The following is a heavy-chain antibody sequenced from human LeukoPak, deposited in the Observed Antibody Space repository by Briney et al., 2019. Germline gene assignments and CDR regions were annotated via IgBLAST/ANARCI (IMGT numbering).Heavy chain of an antibody. J-gene: IGHJ4*02. CDR3: ARGRAVLRAFDY. CDR2: INHSGST. CDR1: GGSFSGYY. Sequence: PSETLSLTCAVYGGSFSGYYWSWIRQPPGKGLEWIGEINHSGSTNYNPSLKSRVTISVDTSKNQFSLKLSSVTAADTAVYYCARGRAVLRAFDYWGQGALVTVSP. D-gene: IGHD3-10*01. V-gene: IGHV4-34*01.